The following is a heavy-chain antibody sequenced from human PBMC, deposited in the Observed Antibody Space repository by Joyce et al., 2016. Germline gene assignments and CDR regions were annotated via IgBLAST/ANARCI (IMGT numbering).Heavy chain of an antibody. V-gene: IGHV3-21*01. Sequence: EVQLVESGGGLVKPGGSLRLSCAASGFTFSSYSMSWVRQAPGKGLEWVSSLSSSSAYIKYTDSVKGRFTISRDNAKNSLYLQMNSLRVEDTAVYYCARSSCTNGIFDYWGQGTLVTVSS. J-gene: IGHJ4*02. CDR1: GFTFSSYS. D-gene: IGHD2-8*01. CDR3: ARSSCTNGIFDY. CDR2: LSSSSAYI.